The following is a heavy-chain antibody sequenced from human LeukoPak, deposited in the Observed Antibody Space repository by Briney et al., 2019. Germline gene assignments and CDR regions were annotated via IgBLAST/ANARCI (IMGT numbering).Heavy chain of an antibody. CDR1: GGSISSGGYS. V-gene: IGHV4-30-2*02. Sequence: SETLSLTCAVSGGSISSGGYSWSWIRQPPGKGLEWIGHIFHSGSTYYNPSLKSRATTSVDTSKNQFSLKLSSVTAADTAVYYCARSGGFTSPQNYWGQGTLVTVSS. CDR3: ARSGGFTSPQNY. D-gene: IGHD3-16*01. CDR2: IFHSGST. J-gene: IGHJ4*02.